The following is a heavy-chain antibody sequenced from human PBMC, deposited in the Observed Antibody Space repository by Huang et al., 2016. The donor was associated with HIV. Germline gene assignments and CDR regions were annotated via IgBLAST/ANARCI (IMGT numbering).Heavy chain of an antibody. Sequence: QVQLVESGGGVVGPGRSLRLSCAASSFTFSKFAMHWVRKAPGKELEWMAVISYDGRSKHYADSVTGRLTIYRDNSNNTLYLQMNSLTVEDTAVYYCTKGHYYDTNGYVAFDIWGQGTMVTVSS. CDR3: TKGHYYDTNGYVAFDI. D-gene: IGHD3-22*01. J-gene: IGHJ3*02. V-gene: IGHV3-30*18. CDR1: SFTFSKFA. CDR2: ISYDGRSK.